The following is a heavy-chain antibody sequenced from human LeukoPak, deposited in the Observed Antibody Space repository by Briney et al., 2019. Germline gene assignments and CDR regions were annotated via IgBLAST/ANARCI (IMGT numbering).Heavy chain of an antibody. CDR2: INHSGST. D-gene: IGHD2-2*03. V-gene: IGHV4-34*01. Sequence: PSETLSLTCAVYGGSFSGYYWSWIRQPPGKGLEWIGEINHSGSTNYNPSLKSRVTISVDTSKNQFSLKLSSVTAADTAVYYCARHLDIVVVPAIHPSWFDPWGQGTLVTVSS. CDR3: ARHLDIVVVPAIHPSWFDP. J-gene: IGHJ5*02. CDR1: GGSFSGYY.